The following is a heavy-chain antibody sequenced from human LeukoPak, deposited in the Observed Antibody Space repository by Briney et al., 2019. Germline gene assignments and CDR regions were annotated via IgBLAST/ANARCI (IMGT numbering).Heavy chain of an antibody. Sequence: SETLSLTCTVSGGSISSSSYYWGWIRQPPGKGLEWIGSIYYSGSTYYNPSLKSRVTISVDTSKNQFSLKLSSVTAADTAVYYCARHSQFSYSSSWNYWGKGTLVTVSS. CDR3: ARHSQFSYSSSWNY. D-gene: IGHD6-13*01. V-gene: IGHV4-39*01. CDR2: IYYSGST. J-gene: IGHJ4*02. CDR1: GGSISSSSYY.